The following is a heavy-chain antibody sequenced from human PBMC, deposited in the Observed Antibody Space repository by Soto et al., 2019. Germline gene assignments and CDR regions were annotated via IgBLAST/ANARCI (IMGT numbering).Heavy chain of an antibody. CDR2: ISPDGSNA. V-gene: IGHV3-30-3*01. J-gene: IGHJ3*02. Sequence: QVQLVESGGDVVQPGRSLRLSCAASGSTFSSYDIHWVRQAPGKGLEWVAHISPDGSNAYYADSVKGRFTVSRDNAKNTVYLQMNSLRAEDAAVDYCARGPTHGAFDIWGQGTMVTVSS. CDR1: GSTFSSYD. CDR3: ARGPTHGAFDI.